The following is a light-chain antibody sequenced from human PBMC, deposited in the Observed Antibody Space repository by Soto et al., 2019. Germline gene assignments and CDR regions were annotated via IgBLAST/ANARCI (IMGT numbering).Light chain of an antibody. CDR1: QGISNY. CDR2: AAS. CDR3: QGYSSAPPFT. Sequence: DIQMTQSPSSLSASVGDRVTITCWASQGISNYLAWYQQRPGKVPKLLIYAASTLQSGVPSRFSGSGSGTDFTLTISSLQPEDVATYYCQGYSSAPPFTFGPGTKVDFK. V-gene: IGKV1-27*01. J-gene: IGKJ3*01.